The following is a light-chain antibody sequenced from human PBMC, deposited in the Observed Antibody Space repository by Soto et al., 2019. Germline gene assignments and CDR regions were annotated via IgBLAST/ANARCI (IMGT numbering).Light chain of an antibody. CDR3: QQHGNSTQRWT. CDR1: QSVSSSY. V-gene: IGKV3-20*01. J-gene: IGKJ1*01. CDR2: GVS. Sequence: EIVLTQSPGTLTLSPGERATLSCRASQSVSSSYSAWYQQKPGQAPRLLIYGVSSRATGIPDRFSGSGSGTDFSLTISRLAPEDFAVYYCQQHGNSTQRWTFGQGTKVEI.